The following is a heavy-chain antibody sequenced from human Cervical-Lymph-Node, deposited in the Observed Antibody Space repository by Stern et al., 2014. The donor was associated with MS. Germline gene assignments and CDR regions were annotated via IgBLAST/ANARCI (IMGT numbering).Heavy chain of an antibody. CDR1: GFTFSRDW. CDR2: IKEDGSEQ. CDR3: ARRVLVAMGGYPKTLDV. J-gene: IGHJ6*02. Sequence: EVQLVESGGVLVQPGGSLKLSCAASGFTFSRDWMTWVRQAPGTGLEWVANIKEDGSEQYYVDSVKGRFTMSRDTAKNSLYLQMNSVRAEDTAVYYCARRVLVAMGGYPKTLDVWGRGTTVTVSS. D-gene: IGHD2-2*01. V-gene: IGHV3-7*01.